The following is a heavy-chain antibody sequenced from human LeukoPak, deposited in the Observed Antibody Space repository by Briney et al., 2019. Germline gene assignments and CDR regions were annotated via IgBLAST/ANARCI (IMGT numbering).Heavy chain of an antibody. CDR2: ISSDGRKT. V-gene: IGHV3-30*04. CDR3: ARSRGASGYYWVDY. Sequence: PGGSLRLSCAASGFTFRSYAIHWVRQAPGKGLGWVALISSDGRKTYYADSVRGRFPLPRDNSKNTLFLQMNSLRDEDTAVYYCARSRGASGYYWVDYWGQGTLVAVSS. J-gene: IGHJ4*02. D-gene: IGHD3-22*01. CDR1: GFTFRSYA.